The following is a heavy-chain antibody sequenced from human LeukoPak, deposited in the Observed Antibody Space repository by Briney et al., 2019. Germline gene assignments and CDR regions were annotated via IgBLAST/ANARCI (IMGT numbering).Heavy chain of an antibody. D-gene: IGHD2-15*01. CDR1: GYTFTDYY. CDR2: INPNSGGT. J-gene: IGHJ3*02. Sequence: ASVKVSCKAYGYTFTDYYMHWVRQAPGQGLEWMGWINPNSGGTRYEENFQGRVTMTRDTSISTAYMELSSLRSDDTAVYYCARESCSGGSCYLGAFDIWGQGTMVTVSS. V-gene: IGHV1-2*02. CDR3: ARESCSGGSCYLGAFDI.